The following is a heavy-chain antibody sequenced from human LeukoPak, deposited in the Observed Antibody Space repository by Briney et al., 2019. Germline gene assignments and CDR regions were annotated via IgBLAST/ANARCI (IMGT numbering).Heavy chain of an antibody. CDR1: GGTFSSYA. CDR3: ARVPYYGSGSFAGFDP. Sequence: GAPVKVSCNASGGTFSSYAISWVRQAPGQGLEWMGGIIPIFGTANYAQKFQGRVTITADESTSTAYMELSSLRSEDTAVYYCARVPYYGSGSFAGFDPWGQGTLVTVSS. D-gene: IGHD3-10*01. J-gene: IGHJ5*02. CDR2: IIPIFGTA. V-gene: IGHV1-69*13.